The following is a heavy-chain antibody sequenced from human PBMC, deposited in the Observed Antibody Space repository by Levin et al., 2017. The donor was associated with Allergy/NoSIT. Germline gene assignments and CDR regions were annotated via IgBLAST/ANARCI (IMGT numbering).Heavy chain of an antibody. CDR1: GFTFSSSW. V-gene: IGHV3-7*04. CDR2: IKYDGSEK. J-gene: IGHJ4*02. Sequence: GESLKISCAASGFTFSSSWMDWVRQTPGKGLEWVANIKYDGSEKYYVDSVKGRFTISRDNAKNSMYLQMSSLRDEDTAVYYWSRSLDYWGQGTLVTVSS. CDR3: SRSLDY.